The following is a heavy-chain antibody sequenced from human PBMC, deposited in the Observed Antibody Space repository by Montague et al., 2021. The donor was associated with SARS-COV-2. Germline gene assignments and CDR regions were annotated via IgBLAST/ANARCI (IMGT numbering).Heavy chain of an antibody. CDR2: IYYSGST. D-gene: IGHD1-26*01. CDR3: ARGMGGSYLYYFDY. Sequence: SETLSLTCTVSGGSISSSYWSWIRQLPGKGLEWIGYIYYSGSTNYNPSLKSRVTILVDMSKNQFSLKLSSVTAADTAVYYCARGMGGSYLYYFDYWGQGTLVTVSS. CDR1: GGSISSSY. V-gene: IGHV4-59*01. J-gene: IGHJ4*02.